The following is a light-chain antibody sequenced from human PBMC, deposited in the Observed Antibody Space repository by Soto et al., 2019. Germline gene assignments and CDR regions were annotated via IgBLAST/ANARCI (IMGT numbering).Light chain of an antibody. J-gene: IGKJ1*01. V-gene: IGKV3-20*01. CDR2: DAS. CDR3: KHYTSWSGA. CDR1: QTVRNNY. Sequence: EFVLTQSPGTLSLSPGEGTTLSCRASQTVRNNYLAWYQQKPGQSPTLLIYDASNRATGIPDRYSGSGSGTGKALTLSNPQPDDFGAYYCKHYTSWSGAFGQGTKVDIK.